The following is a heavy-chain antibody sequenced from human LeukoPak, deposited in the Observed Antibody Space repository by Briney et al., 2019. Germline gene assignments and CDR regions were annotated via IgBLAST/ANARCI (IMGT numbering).Heavy chain of an antibody. Sequence: GGSLRLSCAASGFNFDDYVMSWVRQAPGKGLEGVSGINWNGGSRGYADSVKGRFTISRDNAENSLYLQMNSLRAEDTALYYCARSRHSYDSSGFPHYWGQGTLVTVSS. CDR1: GFNFDDYV. CDR2: INWNGGSR. CDR3: ARSRHSYDSSGFPHY. D-gene: IGHD3-22*01. J-gene: IGHJ4*02. V-gene: IGHV3-20*04.